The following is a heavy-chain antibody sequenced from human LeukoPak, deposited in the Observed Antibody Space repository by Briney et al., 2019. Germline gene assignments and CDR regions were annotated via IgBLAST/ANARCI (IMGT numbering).Heavy chain of an antibody. D-gene: IGHD2-15*01. Sequence: SETLSLTCTVSGGSISSGSYYWSWIRQPAGKGLEWIGRIYTSGSTNCNPSLKSRVTVSVDTSKNQFSLKLSSVTAADTAVYYCARGYCSGGSCYARYYYYYYMDVWGKGTTVTVSS. CDR3: ARGYCSGGSCYARYYYYYYMDV. CDR2: IYTSGST. CDR1: GGSISSGSYY. J-gene: IGHJ6*03. V-gene: IGHV4-61*02.